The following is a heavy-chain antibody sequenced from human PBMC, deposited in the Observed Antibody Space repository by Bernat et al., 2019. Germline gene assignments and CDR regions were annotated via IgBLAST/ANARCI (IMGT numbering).Heavy chain of an antibody. CDR3: ARDRYYGSGTPDAFDS. V-gene: IGHV3-33*01. Sequence: QVQLVESGGGVVQPGRSLRLSCAASGFTFSSYGMHWVRQAPGKGLEWVAVIWYDGSNKYYADSVKGRFTISRDNSKNTLYLQMNSLRAEDTAVYYCARDRYYGSGTPDAFDSWGQGTMVTVSS. CDR2: IWYDGSNK. CDR1: GFTFSSYG. D-gene: IGHD3-10*01. J-gene: IGHJ3*02.